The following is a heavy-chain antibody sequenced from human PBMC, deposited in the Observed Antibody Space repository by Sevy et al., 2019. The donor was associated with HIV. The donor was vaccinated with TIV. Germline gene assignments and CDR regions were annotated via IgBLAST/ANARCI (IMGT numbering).Heavy chain of an antibody. D-gene: IGHD3-22*01. CDR1: GFTFSSYA. CDR2: ISGSGGST. V-gene: IGHV3-23*01. CDR3: AKVSYDSIGYYYPYFDY. J-gene: IGHJ4*02. Sequence: GGSLRLSCAASGFTFSSYAMSWVRQAPGKGLEWVSAISGSGGSTYYADSVKGRFTISRDNSKNTLYLQMNSLRAEDTAVYYCAKVSYDSIGYYYPYFDYWGQGTLVTVSS.